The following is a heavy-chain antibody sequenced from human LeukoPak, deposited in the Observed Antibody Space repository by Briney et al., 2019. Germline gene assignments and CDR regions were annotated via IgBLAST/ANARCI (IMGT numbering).Heavy chain of an antibody. CDR2: IYYSGST. J-gene: IGHJ4*02. V-gene: IGHV4-59*01. D-gene: IGHD5-18*01. CDR1: GGSISSYY. Sequence: SETLSLTCTVSGGSISSYYWSWIRQPPGKGLEWIGYIYYSGSTNYNPSLKSRVTIPVDTSKNQFSLKLSSVPAADTPLYYCERGSYEEGYSYGRDYGGEGTPVTASS. CDR3: ERGSYEEGYSYGRDY.